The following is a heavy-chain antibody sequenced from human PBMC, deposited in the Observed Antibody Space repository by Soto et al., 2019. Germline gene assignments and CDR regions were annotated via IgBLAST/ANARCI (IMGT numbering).Heavy chain of an antibody. Sequence: QVQLVQSGAEVRKPGASVTVSCRSSGDSFNDYYIHWVRRAPGQGFEWMGWINPNGGVTKYAQKFQGWVSMTRDTPIRTVYMQLSRLRSDDTAVYYCARESGGATATLDYYYFYMDVWGTGTTVTVSS. CDR1: GDSFNDYY. CDR3: ARESGGATATLDYYYFYMDV. CDR2: INPNGGVT. D-gene: IGHD5-12*01. V-gene: IGHV1-2*04. J-gene: IGHJ6*03.